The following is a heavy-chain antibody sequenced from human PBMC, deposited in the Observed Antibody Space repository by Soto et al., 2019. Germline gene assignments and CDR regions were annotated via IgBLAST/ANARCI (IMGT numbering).Heavy chain of an antibody. V-gene: IGHV4-59*01. CDR1: GGSISSYY. CDR3: AREKSGSYYLGLGFDP. Sequence: SETLSLTCTVSGGSISSYYWSWIRQPPGKGLEWIGYIYYSGSTNYNPSLKSRVTISVDTSKNQFSLKLSSVTAADTAVYYCAREKSGSYYLGLGFDPWGQGTLVTVSS. D-gene: IGHD1-26*01. J-gene: IGHJ5*02. CDR2: IYYSGST.